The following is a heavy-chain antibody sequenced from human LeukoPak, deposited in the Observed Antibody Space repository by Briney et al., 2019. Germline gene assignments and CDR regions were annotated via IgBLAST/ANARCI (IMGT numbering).Heavy chain of an antibody. CDR2: ISYDGSNK. D-gene: IGHD3-10*01. V-gene: IGHV3-30*04. J-gene: IGHJ4*02. Sequence: GGSLRLSCAASGFTFSSYAMHWVRQAPGKGLEWVAVISYDGSNKYYADSVKGRFTISRDNSKNTLYLQMNGLRAEDTAVYYCARDGPHLWVGELLSPYYFDYWGQGTLVTVSS. CDR3: ARDGPHLWVGELLSPYYFDY. CDR1: GFTFSSYA.